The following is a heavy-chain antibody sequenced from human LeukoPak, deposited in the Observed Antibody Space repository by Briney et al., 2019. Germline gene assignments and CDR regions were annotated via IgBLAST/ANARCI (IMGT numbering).Heavy chain of an antibody. CDR3: ARDHERQLVLFPFDY. CDR2: ISSSSSYI. Sequence: GGSLRLSCAASGFTFSSYSMNWVRQAPGKGLEWVSSISSSSSYIYYADSVKGRFTISRDNAKNSLYLQMNSLRAEDTAVYYCARDHERQLVLFPFDYWGQGTLVTVSS. CDR1: GFTFSSYS. D-gene: IGHD6-13*01. J-gene: IGHJ4*02. V-gene: IGHV3-21*01.